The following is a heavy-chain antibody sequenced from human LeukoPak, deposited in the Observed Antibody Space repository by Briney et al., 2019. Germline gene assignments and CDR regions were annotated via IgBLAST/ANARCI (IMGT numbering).Heavy chain of an antibody. J-gene: IGHJ3*02. CDR1: GGTFSSYA. CDR3: AREPVRYSSSWTRSHSDAFDI. V-gene: IGHV1-69*13. CDR2: IIPIFGTA. Sequence: GASVKVSCKASGGTFSSYAISWVRQAPGQGLEWVGGIIPIFGTANYAQKFQGRVTITADESTSTAYMELSSLRSEDTAVYYCAREPVRYSSSWTRSHSDAFDIWGQGTMVTVSS. D-gene: IGHD6-13*01.